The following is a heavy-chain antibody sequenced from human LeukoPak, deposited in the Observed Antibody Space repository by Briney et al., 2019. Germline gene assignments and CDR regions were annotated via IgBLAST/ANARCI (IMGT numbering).Heavy chain of an antibody. Sequence: GGSLRLSCAASGFTFSSYGMHWVRQAPGKGLEWVAFIRYDGSNKYYADSVKGRFTISRDNSKNTLYLQMNSLRAEDTAVYYCAKDGLGITMVRGVMGLGYWGQGTLVTVSS. J-gene: IGHJ4*02. CDR1: GFTFSSYG. D-gene: IGHD3-10*01. CDR2: IRYDGSNK. V-gene: IGHV3-30*02. CDR3: AKDGLGITMVRGVMGLGY.